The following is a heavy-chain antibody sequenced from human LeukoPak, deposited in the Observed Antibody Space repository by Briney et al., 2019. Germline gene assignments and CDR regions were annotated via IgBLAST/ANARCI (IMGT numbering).Heavy chain of an antibody. CDR3: ARAGHYYDSNGYPFSYYFDY. V-gene: IGHV3-21*06. CDR1: GGSVSSGNYF. CDR2: ISSSSSYI. D-gene: IGHD3-22*01. Sequence: PSETLSLTCSVSGGSVSSGNYFWGWIRQPPGKGLEWVSSISSSSSYIYYADSVKGRFTISRDNAKNTLYLQMNSLRAEDTAVFYCARAGHYYDSNGYPFSYYFDYWGQGTLVTVSS. J-gene: IGHJ4*02.